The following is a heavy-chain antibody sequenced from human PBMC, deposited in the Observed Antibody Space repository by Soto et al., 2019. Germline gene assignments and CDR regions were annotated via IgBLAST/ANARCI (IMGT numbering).Heavy chain of an antibody. D-gene: IGHD4-4*01. Sequence: LSLTCAVYGGSFSGYYWSWIRQPPGKGLEWIGEINHSGSTNYNPSLKSRVTISVDTSKNQFSLKLSSVTAADTAVYYCARAFGSNNLDYWGQGTLVTVSS. CDR3: ARAFGSNNLDY. J-gene: IGHJ4*02. V-gene: IGHV4-34*01. CDR2: INHSGST. CDR1: GGSFSGYY.